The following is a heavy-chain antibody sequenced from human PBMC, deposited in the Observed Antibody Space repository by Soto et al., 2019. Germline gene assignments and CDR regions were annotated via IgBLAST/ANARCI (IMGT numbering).Heavy chain of an antibody. Sequence: QVQLVESGGGVVQPGRSLRLSCAASAFTFSSYAMHWVRQAPGKGLEWVAVISYDGSNKYYADSVKGRFTISRDNSKNTLYLQMNSLRAEDTAVYYCAREGSSWYYFDYWGQGTLVTVSS. D-gene: IGHD6-13*01. V-gene: IGHV3-30-3*01. CDR1: AFTFSSYA. CDR3: AREGSSWYYFDY. CDR2: ISYDGSNK. J-gene: IGHJ4*02.